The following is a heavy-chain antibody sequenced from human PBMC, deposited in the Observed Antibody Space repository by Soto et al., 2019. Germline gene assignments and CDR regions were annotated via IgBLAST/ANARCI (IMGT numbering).Heavy chain of an antibody. CDR3: ATGFGAFHS. CDR2: IKQDGSEQ. V-gene: IGHV3-7*01. J-gene: IGHJ4*02. D-gene: IGHD3-10*01. Sequence: EVQLVESGGGLVQPGGSLRLSCAASGFTFSSYWMTWVHQAPGKGLEWVANIKQDGSEQYYVDSVKGRFTISRDNAKNSLWLQMNNLRADDTAVYYCATGFGAFHSWGQGTLVTVSS. CDR1: GFTFSSYW.